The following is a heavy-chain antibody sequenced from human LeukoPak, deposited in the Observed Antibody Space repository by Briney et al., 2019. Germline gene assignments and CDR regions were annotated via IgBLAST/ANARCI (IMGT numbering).Heavy chain of an antibody. Sequence: ASVKVSCKTSGYTFTSHDINWARQATGQGLEWMGWMNPNSGNTGYAQKFQGRVTMTRNTSISTAYMELISLKSDDMAVYYCARGVKPQITVTPDYWGQGTLVTVSS. D-gene: IGHD4-17*01. J-gene: IGHJ4*02. CDR1: GYTFTSHD. CDR2: MNPNSGNT. CDR3: ARGVKPQITVTPDY. V-gene: IGHV1-8*01.